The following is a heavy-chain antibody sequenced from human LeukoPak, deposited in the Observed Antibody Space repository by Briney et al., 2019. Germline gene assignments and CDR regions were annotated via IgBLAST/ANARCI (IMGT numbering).Heavy chain of an antibody. D-gene: IGHD3-10*02. CDR1: GGSISSGGYY. CDR3: ARGSARMFGLQNDFDY. J-gene: IGHJ4*02. V-gene: IGHV4-31*03. CDR2: IYYSGGT. Sequence: SETLSLTCTVSGGSISSGGYYWSWIRQHPGKGLEWIGYIYYSGGTYYNPSLKSRVTISVDTSKNQFSLKLSSVTAADTAVYYCARGSARMFGLQNDFDYWGQGTLVTVSS.